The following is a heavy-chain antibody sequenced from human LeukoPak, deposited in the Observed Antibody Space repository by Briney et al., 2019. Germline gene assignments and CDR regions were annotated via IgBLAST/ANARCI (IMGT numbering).Heavy chain of an antibody. J-gene: IGHJ5*02. V-gene: IGHV5-51*01. CDR2: IYPGDSDT. CDR1: GYSFTSYW. CDR3: ARAHCGGDCYSFGSDNWFDP. D-gene: IGHD2-21*02. Sequence: GESLKISCKGSGYSFTSYWIGWVRQMPGKGLEWMGIIYPGDSDTRYSPSFQGQVTISADKSISTAYLQWSSLKASDTAMYCCARAHCGGDCYSFGSDNWFDPWGQGTLVTVSS.